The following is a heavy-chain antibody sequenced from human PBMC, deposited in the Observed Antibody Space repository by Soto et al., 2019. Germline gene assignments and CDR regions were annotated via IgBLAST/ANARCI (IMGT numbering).Heavy chain of an antibody. Sequence: SVKVSCKASGGTFSSYAISWVRQAPGQGLEWMGGIIPIFGTANYAQKFQGRVTITADESTSTAYKELSSLRSEDTAVYYCARVTYYYDSSGYFLDYWGQGTLVTVSS. D-gene: IGHD3-22*01. V-gene: IGHV1-69*13. CDR2: IIPIFGTA. CDR3: ARVTYYYDSSGYFLDY. CDR1: GGTFSSYA. J-gene: IGHJ4*02.